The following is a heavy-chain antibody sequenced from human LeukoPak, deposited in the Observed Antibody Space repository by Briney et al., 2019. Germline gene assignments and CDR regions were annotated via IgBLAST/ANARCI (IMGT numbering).Heavy chain of an antibody. Sequence: GGSLRLSCVASGFSLSGYWMYWVRQAPGKGLMYISRNNGDGSTTNYADVVKGRFTMSRDNAKNSLYLQMNTLRADDTAVYYCARDGFGTGSNWGQGTLVTVSS. J-gene: IGHJ4*02. D-gene: IGHD3-16*01. V-gene: IGHV3-74*01. CDR2: NNGDGSTT. CDR1: GFSLSGYW. CDR3: ARDGFGTGSN.